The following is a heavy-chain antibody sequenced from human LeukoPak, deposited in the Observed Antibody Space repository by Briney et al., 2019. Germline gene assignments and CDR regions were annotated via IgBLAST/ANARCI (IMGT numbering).Heavy chain of an antibody. Sequence: ASVKVSCKASGGTFSRSGISWVRQAPGQGLEWMGGIIPIFGTSNYAQKFQGRVTITADESTSTAYMELTSLRSEDTAIYYCARDATIFDSSGYYYLWWGQGTLVTV. D-gene: IGHD3-22*01. J-gene: IGHJ4*02. V-gene: IGHV1-69*13. CDR1: GGTFSRSG. CDR2: IIPIFGTS. CDR3: ARDATIFDSSGYYYLW.